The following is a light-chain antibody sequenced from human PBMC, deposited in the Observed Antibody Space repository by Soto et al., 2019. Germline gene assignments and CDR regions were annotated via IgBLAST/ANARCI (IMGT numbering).Light chain of an antibody. V-gene: IGKV3-11*01. CDR3: QQFNRWPHT. Sequence: EIVLTQSPATLSLSPGERATLSCRASQSVSSYLAWYQQKPGQAPRLLIYDASNRATGIPARFSGSGSGTDFTLTISSLEPEDSAVYYCQQFNRWPHTFGQGTRLEIK. CDR1: QSVSSY. CDR2: DAS. J-gene: IGKJ2*01.